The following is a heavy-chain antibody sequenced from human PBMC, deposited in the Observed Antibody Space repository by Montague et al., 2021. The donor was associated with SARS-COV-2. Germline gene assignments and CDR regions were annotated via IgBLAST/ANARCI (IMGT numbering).Heavy chain of an antibody. CDR3: ARQGRDCSGWERTYYSDY. D-gene: IGHD1-26*01. CDR2: ISCDGRS. J-gene: IGHJ4*02. CDR1: GGSISSGYYC. Sequence: SETLSLTCSVSGGSISSGYYCWGWIRQPPGLGLEGIASISCDGRSHSNPSRKSRVIISVDTSRGSLSLELITVTAADTAVYSSARQGRDCSGWERTYYSDYWGQGTLVTVSS. V-gene: IGHV4-39*01.